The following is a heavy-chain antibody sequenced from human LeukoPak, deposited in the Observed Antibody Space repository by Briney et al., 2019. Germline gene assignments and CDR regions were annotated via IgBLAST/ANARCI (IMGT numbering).Heavy chain of an antibody. CDR3: ASDFGYNWKANWFDP. CDR2: INPNSGGT. V-gene: IGHV1-2*02. J-gene: IGHJ5*02. CDR1: GYTFTGYY. Sequence: GASVKVSCKASGYTFTGYYMHWVRQAPGQGLEWMGWINPNSGGTNYAKKFQGRVTMTRDTSISTAYMELSRLRSDDTAVYYCASDFGYNWKANWFDPWGQGTLVTVS. D-gene: IGHD1-1*01.